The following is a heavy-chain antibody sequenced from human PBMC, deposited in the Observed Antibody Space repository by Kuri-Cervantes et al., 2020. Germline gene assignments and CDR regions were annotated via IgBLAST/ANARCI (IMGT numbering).Heavy chain of an antibody. CDR3: ARDSFVGARMTFGY. V-gene: IGHV1-18*01. CDR1: GYTFTSYG. Sequence: ASVKVSCKASGYTFTSYGISWVRQAPGQGLEWMGWISAYNGNTNYAQKLQGRFTMTTDTSTSTAYMELRSLRSDDPAVYYWARDSFVGARMTFGYWGQGTLVTAAS. J-gene: IGHJ4*02. D-gene: IGHD1-26*01. CDR2: ISAYNGNT.